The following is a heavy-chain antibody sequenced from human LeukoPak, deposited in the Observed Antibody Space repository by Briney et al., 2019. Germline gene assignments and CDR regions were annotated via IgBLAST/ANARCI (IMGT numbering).Heavy chain of an antibody. CDR3: ARERPSTYGSGSYYILDY. J-gene: IGHJ4*02. CDR1: GVSINKYY. V-gene: IGHV4-59*12. D-gene: IGHD3-10*01. CDR2: IYHSGST. Sequence: SETLSLTCTVSGVSINKYYWSWIRQPPGKGLEWIGYIYHSGSTYYNPSLKSRVTISVDRSKNQFSLKLSSVTAADTAVCYCARERPSTYGSGSYYILDYWGQGTLVTVSS.